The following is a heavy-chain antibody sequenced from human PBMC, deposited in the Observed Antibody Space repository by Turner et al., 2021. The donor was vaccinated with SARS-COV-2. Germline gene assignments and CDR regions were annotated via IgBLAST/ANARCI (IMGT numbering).Heavy chain of an antibody. V-gene: IGHV3-64D*06. D-gene: IGHD5-18*01. CDR3: VVGYSYGH. CDR1: GITFSSSA. J-gene: IGHJ4*02. Sequence: EVKLVGSGGGLVRPGGSWRLSCSASGITFSSSAMHWVRQAPGKGLEYVSDISSYGGSTYYADAVKGRFTISRDNSKNTLYLQMSSLRAEDTAVYYCVVGYSYGHWGQGTLVTVSS. CDR2: ISSYGGST.